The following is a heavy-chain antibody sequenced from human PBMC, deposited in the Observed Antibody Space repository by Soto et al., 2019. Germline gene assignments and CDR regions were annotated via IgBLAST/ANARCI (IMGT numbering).Heavy chain of an antibody. D-gene: IGHD5-12*01. CDR1: GFTFSSYW. CDR3: ASYDLPNIVATITDGVV. V-gene: IGHV3-7*01. J-gene: IGHJ3*01. CDR2: IKQDGSEK. Sequence: EVQLVESGGGLVQPGGSLRLSCAASGFTFSSYWMSWVGQAPGKGLEWVANIKQDGSEKYYVDSVKGRFTISRDNAKNSLYLQMNSLRAEDTAVYYCASYDLPNIVATITDGVVWGQGTMVTVSS.